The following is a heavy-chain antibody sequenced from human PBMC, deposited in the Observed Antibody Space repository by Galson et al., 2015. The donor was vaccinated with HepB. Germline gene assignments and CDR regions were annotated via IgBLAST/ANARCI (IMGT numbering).Heavy chain of an antibody. J-gene: IGHJ4*02. CDR1: GSSFTTYW. CDR3: VRMKGYYFEY. V-gene: IGHV5-10-1*01. CDR2: IDPSDSYT. Sequence: QSGAEVKKPGESLRLSCKGSGSSFTTYWITWVRQMPGKGLEWMGRIDPSDSYTNYSPSFRGHVTISTDTSISTAYLQWSSLEASDSAMYYCVRMKGYYFEYWGQGALVSVSS.